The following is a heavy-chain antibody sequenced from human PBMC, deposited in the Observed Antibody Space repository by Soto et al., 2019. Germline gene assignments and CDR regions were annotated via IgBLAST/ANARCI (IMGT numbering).Heavy chain of an antibody. CDR3: AREAPYLGSGIYGDGMDV. J-gene: IGHJ6*02. CDR2: INAGNGNT. CDR1: GYTFTTYA. D-gene: IGHD3-10*01. Sequence: QVQLVQSGAEVKKPGASVKVSCTASGYTFTTYAIHWVRQAPGQRLEWMGWINAGNGNTKFSQKFQGRVTITMDTSASTAYMELSSLRSEDTAVYYCAREAPYLGSGIYGDGMDVWGQGTTVTVSS. V-gene: IGHV1-3*01.